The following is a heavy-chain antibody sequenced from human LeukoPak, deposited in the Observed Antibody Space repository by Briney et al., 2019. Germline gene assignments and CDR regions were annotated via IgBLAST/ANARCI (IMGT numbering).Heavy chain of an antibody. CDR1: GLTFSSYG. D-gene: IGHD6-13*01. J-gene: IGHJ4*02. Sequence: PGGSLRLSCAASGLTFSSYGMHWVRQAPGKGLEWVAFIRYDGSNKYYADSVKGRFTISRDNSKNTLYLQMNSLRAEDTAVYYCAKEFRGRLAAAGLTFDYWGQGTLVTVSS. CDR3: AKEFRGRLAAAGLTFDY. V-gene: IGHV3-30*02. CDR2: IRYDGSNK.